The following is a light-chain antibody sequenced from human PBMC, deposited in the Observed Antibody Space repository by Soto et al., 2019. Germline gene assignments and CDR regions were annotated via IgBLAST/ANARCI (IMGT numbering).Light chain of an antibody. V-gene: IGKV1-5*03. J-gene: IGKJ1*01. CDR3: QQSNFYPWT. Sequence: DVQMTQAPSTLPASVGDRVTITGRASQSIDNWLAWYQQKPGRAPKLLIYMASTLQGGVPSRFSGSGSGTECTLTIGSLQADDFATYFCQQSNFYPWTFGQGTKVEVK. CDR1: QSIDNW. CDR2: MAS.